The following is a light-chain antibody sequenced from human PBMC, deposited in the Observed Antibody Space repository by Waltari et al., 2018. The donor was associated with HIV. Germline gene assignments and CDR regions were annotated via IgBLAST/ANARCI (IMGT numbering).Light chain of an antibody. J-gene: IGLJ1*01. Sequence: QSALTQPASVSGSPGQSITISCTGTNSDVGTYNLVSWYQQHPGKAPQLMIYGGITRPAGVSSRFSGSKTGNTASLTISGLQPEDEADYYCYSYAGREGLLHVFGTGTKVTVL. CDR2: GGI. CDR3: YSYAGREGLLHV. CDR1: NSDVGTYNL. V-gene: IGLV2-23*01.